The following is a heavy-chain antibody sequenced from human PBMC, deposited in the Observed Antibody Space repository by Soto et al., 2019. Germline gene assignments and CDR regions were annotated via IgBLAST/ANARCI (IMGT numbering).Heavy chain of an antibody. CDR1: GFTFSSYG. D-gene: IGHD3-22*01. CDR2: ISYDGSNK. J-gene: IGHJ4*02. Sequence: LRLSCAASGFTFSSYGMHWVRQAPGKGLEWVAVISYDGSNKYYADSVKGRFTISRDNSKNTLYLQMNSLRAEDTAVYYCAKDRSPRDYDSSGDFDYWGQGTLVTVSS. CDR3: AKDRSPRDYDSSGDFDY. V-gene: IGHV3-30*18.